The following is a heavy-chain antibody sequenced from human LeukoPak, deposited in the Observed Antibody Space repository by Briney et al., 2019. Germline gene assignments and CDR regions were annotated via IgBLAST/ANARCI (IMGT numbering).Heavy chain of an antibody. CDR1: GYTFTSYY. Sequence: ASVKVSCKASGYTFTSYYMHWVRQAPGQGLEWMGIINPSGGSTSYAQKFQGRVTMTRDTSTSTVYMELSSLRSEDTAVYYCARDPPYYYDSSGPHYYFDYWGQGTLVTVSS. V-gene: IGHV1-46*01. J-gene: IGHJ4*02. CDR2: INPSGGST. CDR3: ARDPPYYYDSSGPHYYFDY. D-gene: IGHD3-22*01.